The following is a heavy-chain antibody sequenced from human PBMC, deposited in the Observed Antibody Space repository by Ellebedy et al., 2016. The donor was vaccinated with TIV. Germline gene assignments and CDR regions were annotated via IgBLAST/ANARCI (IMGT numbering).Heavy chain of an antibody. Sequence: GGSLRLSXAASGFTFRNHGMHWVRQVPGKGLEWVAVIWYDGSNKLYADSVQGRFTISRDNSRNTLSLQMDSLRAEDTAVYYCARDIAARRLDYWGQGALVTVSS. V-gene: IGHV3-33*01. CDR2: IWYDGSNK. CDR3: ARDIAARRLDY. J-gene: IGHJ4*02. D-gene: IGHD6-6*01. CDR1: GFTFRNHG.